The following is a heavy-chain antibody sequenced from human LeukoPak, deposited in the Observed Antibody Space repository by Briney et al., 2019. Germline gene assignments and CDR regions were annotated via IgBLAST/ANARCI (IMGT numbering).Heavy chain of an antibody. Sequence: GGSLRLPCAASGFTFSNAWMSWVRQAPGKGLEWVGRIKSKTDGGTTDYAAPVKGRFTISRDDSKNTLYLQMNSLKTEDTAVYYCTTGGYCSSTSCYYYYGMDVWGQGTTVTVSS. CDR2: IKSKTDGGTT. V-gene: IGHV3-15*01. CDR3: TTGGYCSSTSCYYYYGMDV. CDR1: GFTFSNAW. D-gene: IGHD2-2*01. J-gene: IGHJ6*02.